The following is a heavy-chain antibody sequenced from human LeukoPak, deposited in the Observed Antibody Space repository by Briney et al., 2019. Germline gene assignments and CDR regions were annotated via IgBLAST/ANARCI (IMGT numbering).Heavy chain of an antibody. CDR3: ARGLWFGIDPVYYFDY. CDR1: GGSISSYY. CDR2: IYYSGST. V-gene: IGHV4-59*01. D-gene: IGHD3-10*01. Sequence: SETLSLTCTVSGGSISSYYWSWIRQPPGKGLEWIGYIYYSGSTNYNPSLKSRVTISVDTSKNQFSLKLSSVTAADTAVYYCARGLWFGIDPVYYFDYWGQGTLVTVSS. J-gene: IGHJ4*02.